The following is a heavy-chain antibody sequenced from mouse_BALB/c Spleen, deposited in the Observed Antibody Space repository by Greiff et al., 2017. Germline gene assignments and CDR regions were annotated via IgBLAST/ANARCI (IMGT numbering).Heavy chain of an antibody. CDR1: GYAFSSYW. V-gene: IGHV1-80*01. D-gene: IGHD1-2*01. Sequence: VMLVESGAELVRPGSSVKISCKASGYAFSSYWMNWVKQRPGQGLEWIGQIYPGDGDTNYNGKFKGKATLTADKSSSTAYMQLSSLTSEDSAVYFCARPPLYGGAMDYWGQGTSVTVSS. J-gene: IGHJ4*01. CDR3: ARPPLYGGAMDY. CDR2: IYPGDGDT.